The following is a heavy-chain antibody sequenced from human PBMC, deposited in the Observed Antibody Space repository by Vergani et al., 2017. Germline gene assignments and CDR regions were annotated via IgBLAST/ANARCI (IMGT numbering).Heavy chain of an antibody. CDR2: SFTSGST. CDR3: ARDHYDFWSGSFNPDC. D-gene: IGHD3-3*01. V-gene: IGHV4-4*07. CDR1: GSSISSYY. J-gene: IGHJ4*02. Sequence: QVQLQESGPGLVKPSETLSLTCTVSGSSISSYYWSWIRQPAGKGREWIGRSFTSGSTNYHPSLKSRVTMSVDTSKNQFSLKLSSVTAADTAVYYCARDHYDFWSGSFNPDCWGQGTLVTVSS.